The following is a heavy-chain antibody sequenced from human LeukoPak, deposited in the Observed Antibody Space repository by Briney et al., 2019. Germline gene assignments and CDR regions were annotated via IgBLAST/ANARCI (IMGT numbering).Heavy chain of an antibody. Sequence: PSETLSLTCIVSGGSISTSDYYWGWIRQPPGKGLEWIGNIYYSVNTYYNPSLKSRVTISVDTSKNQFSLKLSSVTAADTAVYYCARRYSSRLLSAFDIWGQGTMVTVSS. CDR2: IYYSVNT. J-gene: IGHJ3*02. CDR3: ARRYSSRLLSAFDI. CDR1: GGSISTSDYY. D-gene: IGHD6-13*01. V-gene: IGHV4-39*07.